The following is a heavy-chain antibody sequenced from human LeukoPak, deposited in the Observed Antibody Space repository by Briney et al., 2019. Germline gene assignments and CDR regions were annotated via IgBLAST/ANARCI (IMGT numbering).Heavy chain of an antibody. J-gene: IGHJ2*01. CDR3: ARGSGWSRHFDL. CDR2: INHSGST. D-gene: IGHD6-19*01. CDR1: GGSFSGYY. Sequence: SETLSLTCAVYGGSFSGYYWSWIRQPPGKGLEWIGEINHSGSTNYNPSLKSRVTISVDTSKNQFSLKLSSVTAADTAVYCCARGSGWSRHFDLWGRGTLVTVSS. V-gene: IGHV4-34*01.